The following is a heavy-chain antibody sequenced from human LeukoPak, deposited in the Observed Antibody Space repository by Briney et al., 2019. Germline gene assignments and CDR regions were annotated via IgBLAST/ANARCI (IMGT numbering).Heavy chain of an antibody. J-gene: IGHJ6*02. CDR3: ARDPAPYSDGPLHYGMDV. D-gene: IGHD3-16*01. V-gene: IGHV4-59*01. Sequence: PSETLSLTCTVSGGSIRRYFWNWIRQPPGKGLEWIGYIYGSGSTTYNPSLKSRVTISVDTSKNQFSLKLRYVTAADTAVYYCARDPAPYSDGPLHYGMDVWGQGTTVTVSS. CDR1: GGSIRRYF. CDR2: IYGSGST.